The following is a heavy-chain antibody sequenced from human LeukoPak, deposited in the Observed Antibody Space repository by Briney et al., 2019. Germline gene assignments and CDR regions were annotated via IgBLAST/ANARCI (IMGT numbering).Heavy chain of an antibody. CDR3: AKGIPSYYYDSSGYYLFDY. CDR1: GFTFRSYS. Sequence: PGGSLRLSCAASGFTFRSYSMNWVRQAPGKGLEWVSSITSSSSYINYADSVKGRFTISRDNSKNTLYLQMNSLRAEDTAVYYCAKGIPSYYYDSSGYYLFDYWGQGTLVTVSS. CDR2: ITSSSSYI. J-gene: IGHJ4*02. D-gene: IGHD3-22*01. V-gene: IGHV3-21*04.